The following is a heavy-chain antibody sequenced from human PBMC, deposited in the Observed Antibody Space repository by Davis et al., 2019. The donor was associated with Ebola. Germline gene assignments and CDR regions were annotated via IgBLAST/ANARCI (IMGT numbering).Heavy chain of an antibody. V-gene: IGHV3-30*03. Sequence: PGGSLRLSCAASGFMFSDSYMSWIRQAPGKGLEWVAIISYDGSRKFYADSMKGRFSISRDNSRNTLFLQVSSLRVEDTAVYYCARDPAIGQPLSTFDVWGQGTTVTVAS. CDR1: GFMFSDSY. J-gene: IGHJ3*01. CDR3: ARDPAIGQPLSTFDV. D-gene: IGHD1-14*01. CDR2: ISYDGSRK.